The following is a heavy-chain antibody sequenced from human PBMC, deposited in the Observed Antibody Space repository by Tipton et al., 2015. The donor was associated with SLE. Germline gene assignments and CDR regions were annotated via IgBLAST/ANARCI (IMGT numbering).Heavy chain of an antibody. Sequence: TLSLTCAVYGGSFSGYYWSWIRQPPGKGLEWIGEINHSGSTNYNPSLKSRVTISVDTSKNQFSLKLSSVTAADTAVYYCARSGYSISYYYYMDVWGKGTTVTVSS. D-gene: IGHD4-11*01. CDR3: ARSGYSISYYYYMDV. V-gene: IGHV4-34*01. J-gene: IGHJ6*03. CDR2: INHSGST. CDR1: GGSFSGYY.